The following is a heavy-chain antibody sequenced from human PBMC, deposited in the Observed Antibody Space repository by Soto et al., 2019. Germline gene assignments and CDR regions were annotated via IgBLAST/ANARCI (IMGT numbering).Heavy chain of an antibody. J-gene: IGHJ4*02. V-gene: IGHV4-39*01. CDR2: IYYSGNT. Sequence: PSETLSLTCTVSGGSLVRSSYYWVWIRQSPGKGLEWIGNIYYSGNTFYNPSLKSRVTISVDTSKNQFYLHLSSVTAADTAIFYCASIAAPGTTHFDFWGQGTLVTVSS. CDR3: ASIAAPGTTHFDF. CDR1: GGSLVRSSYY. D-gene: IGHD6-13*01.